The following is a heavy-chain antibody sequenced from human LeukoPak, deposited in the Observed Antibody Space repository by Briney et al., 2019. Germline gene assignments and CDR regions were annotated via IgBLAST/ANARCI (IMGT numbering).Heavy chain of an antibody. CDR2: IYYSGST. V-gene: IGHV4-59*01. CDR3: ARDLGYSYGYE. J-gene: IGHJ4*02. D-gene: IGHD5-18*01. Sequence: PSETLSLTCTVSGGSISSYYWSWTRQPPGKGLEWIGYIYYSGSTNYNPSLKSRVTISVDTSKNQFSLKLSSVTAADTAVYYCARDLGYSYGYEWGQGTLVTVSS. CDR1: GGSISSYY.